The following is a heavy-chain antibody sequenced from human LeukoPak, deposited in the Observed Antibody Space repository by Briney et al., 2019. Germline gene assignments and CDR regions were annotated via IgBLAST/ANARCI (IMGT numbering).Heavy chain of an antibody. D-gene: IGHD6-13*01. CDR2: IYTSGNT. J-gene: IGHJ5*02. Sequence: PSETLSLTCTVSGGSISGYYWSWIRQPAGKGLEWIGRIYTSGNTNYNPSLRSRVIMSLDTSKSQFSLKLSSVTAADTAVYYCARDGAGTSGWFDPWGPGNLVTV. CDR3: ARDGAGTSGWFDP. CDR1: GGSISGYY. V-gene: IGHV4-4*07.